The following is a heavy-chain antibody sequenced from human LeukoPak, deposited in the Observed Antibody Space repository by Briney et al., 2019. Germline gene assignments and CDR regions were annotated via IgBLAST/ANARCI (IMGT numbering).Heavy chain of an antibody. D-gene: IGHD1-26*01. Sequence: GGSLRLSCAASGFTFSDYYMSWIRQAPGKGLEWVSYISSSGSTIYYADSVKGRFTISRDNAKNSLYLQMNSLRAEDTAVYHCAREISGERTYYFDYWGQGTLVTVSS. V-gene: IGHV3-11*01. CDR1: GFTFSDYY. CDR3: AREISGERTYYFDY. J-gene: IGHJ4*02. CDR2: ISSSGSTI.